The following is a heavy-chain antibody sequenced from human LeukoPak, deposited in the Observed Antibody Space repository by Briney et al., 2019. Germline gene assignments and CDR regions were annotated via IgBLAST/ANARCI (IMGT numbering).Heavy chain of an antibody. CDR3: ARLTFYYDGSGYYFDY. CDR1: GASISSTSYY. J-gene: IGHJ4*02. D-gene: IGHD3-22*01. V-gene: IGHV4-39*01. CDR2: IHYGGSA. Sequence: SETLSLTCTVSGASISSTSYYWGWIRQPPEKGLQWIGSIHYGGSAYYNPSLKSRITISVDTSKNQFSLKLSSVTATDTAVYYCARLTFYYDGSGYYFDYWGQGTPVTVSS.